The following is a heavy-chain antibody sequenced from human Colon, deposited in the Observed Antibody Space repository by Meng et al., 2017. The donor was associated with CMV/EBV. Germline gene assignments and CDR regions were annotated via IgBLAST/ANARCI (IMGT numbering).Heavy chain of an antibody. D-gene: IGHD4-17*01. Sequence: QLQLLGSGPGLVNPSGTLSLTCTVSGGSISSSPYYWGWIRQTPGKGLEWIGNIYYSGYTYYNPSLKSRLTISVDTSKNQFSLKLTSVTAADTAVYYCATDYGDYYFDRWGQGALVTVSS. J-gene: IGHJ4*02. V-gene: IGHV4-39*07. CDR3: ATDYGDYYFDR. CDR1: GGSISSSPYY. CDR2: IYYSGYT.